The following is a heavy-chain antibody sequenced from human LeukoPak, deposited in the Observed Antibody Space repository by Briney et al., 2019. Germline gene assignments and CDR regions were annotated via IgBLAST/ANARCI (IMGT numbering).Heavy chain of an antibody. J-gene: IGHJ3*01. D-gene: IGHD2-15*01. V-gene: IGHV3-30*18. CDR1: GFTFSSYG. Sequence: GGSLRLSCAASGFTFSSYGMHWVRQAPGKGLEWVAVISYDGNNKYYADSVKGRFTISRDNSKNTLYLQMNSLRAEDTAVFYCAKPRDIDSWAFDVWGQGTMVTVSS. CDR2: ISYDGNNK. CDR3: AKPRDIDSWAFDV.